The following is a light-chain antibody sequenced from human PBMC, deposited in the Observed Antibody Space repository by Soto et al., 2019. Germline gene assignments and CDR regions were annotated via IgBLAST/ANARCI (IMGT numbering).Light chain of an antibody. J-gene: IGLJ3*02. CDR1: NSNIGGHS. V-gene: IGLV1-44*01. Sequence: QAVVTQPPSASGTPGQGITISCSGSNSNIGGHSVNWYQQLPGTAPKLLIYSNNQRPSGVPDRFSGSKSGTSASLAISGLQSEDQADYYCATWDDSLDGPLFGGGTKLTVL. CDR3: ATWDDSLDGPL. CDR2: SNN.